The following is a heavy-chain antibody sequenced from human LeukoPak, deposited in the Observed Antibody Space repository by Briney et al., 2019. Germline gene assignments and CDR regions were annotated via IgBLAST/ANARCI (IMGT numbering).Heavy chain of an antibody. CDR2: ISGSGGST. CDR1: GFTFSSYA. J-gene: IGHJ4*02. V-gene: IGHV3-23*01. D-gene: IGHD2-15*01. CDR3: AKRRMLGGDTVVVVAATALDY. Sequence: GGSLRLSCAASGFTFSSYAMSWVRQAPGKGLEWVSAISGSGGSTYYADSVKGRFTISRDNSKNTLYLQMNSLRAEDTAVYYCAKRRMLGGDTVVVVAATALDYWGQGTLVTVSS.